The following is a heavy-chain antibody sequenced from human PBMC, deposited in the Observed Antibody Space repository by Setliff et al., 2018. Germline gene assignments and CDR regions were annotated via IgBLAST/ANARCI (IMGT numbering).Heavy chain of an antibody. CDR1: GGSISSYY. J-gene: IGHJ3*02. CDR2: IYATGGP. Sequence: SETLSLTCTVSGGSISSYYWSWIRQPAGKGLEWIGRIYATGGPSYNPSLKSRVIMSVDKSKNQFSLRLTSVTAADTAVYYCARLGLRSAFDIWGQGTMVTVSS. D-gene: IGHD1-26*01. V-gene: IGHV4-4*07. CDR3: ARLGLRSAFDI.